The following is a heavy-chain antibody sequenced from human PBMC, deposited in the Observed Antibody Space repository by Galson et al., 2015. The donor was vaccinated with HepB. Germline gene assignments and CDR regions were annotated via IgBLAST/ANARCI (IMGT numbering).Heavy chain of an antibody. CDR1: GFTFSSYA. J-gene: IGHJ3*02. CDR2: ISYDGSNK. CDR3: ARELGRYRAFDI. D-gene: IGHD2-2*01. Sequence: SLRLSCAASGFTFSSYAMHWVRQAPGKGLEWVAVISYDGSNKYYADSVKGRFTISRDNSKNTLYLQMNSLRAEDTAVYYCARELGRYRAFDIWGQGTMVTVSS. V-gene: IGHV3-30*04.